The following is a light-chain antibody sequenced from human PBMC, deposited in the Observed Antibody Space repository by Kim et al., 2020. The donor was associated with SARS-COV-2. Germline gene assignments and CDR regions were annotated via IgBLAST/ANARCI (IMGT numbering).Light chain of an antibody. CDR2: GKN. CDR3: NSRDSSGNHWV. Sequence: SSELTQDPAVSVALGQSVRITCQGDSLRRYYASWYQQKPGQAPVLVIYGKNNRPSGIPDRFSGSSSGNTASLTITGAQAEGEADYYCNSRDSSGNHWVFGGGTQLTVL. V-gene: IGLV3-19*01. J-gene: IGLJ3*02. CDR1: SLRRYY.